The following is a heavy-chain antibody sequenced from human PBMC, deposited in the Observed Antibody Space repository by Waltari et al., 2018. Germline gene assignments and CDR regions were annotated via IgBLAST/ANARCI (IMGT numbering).Heavy chain of an antibody. CDR1: GYTFTSYY. V-gene: IGHV1-46*01. Sequence: QVQLVQSGAEVKKPGASVKVSCKASGYTFTSYYMHWVRQAPGQGLEWMGISNPSGGSKSDEQKFQGRVTMTRDTSTSTVYMELSSLRSEDTAVYYCARDEEQGYGDYGEFDYWGQGTLVTVSS. CDR2: SNPSGGSK. D-gene: IGHD4-17*01. CDR3: ARDEEQGYGDYGEFDY. J-gene: IGHJ4*02.